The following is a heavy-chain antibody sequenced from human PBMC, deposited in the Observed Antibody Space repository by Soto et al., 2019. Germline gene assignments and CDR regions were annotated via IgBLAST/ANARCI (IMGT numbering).Heavy chain of an antibody. J-gene: IGHJ4*02. V-gene: IGHV1-69*01. CDR2: IIAMFGTA. CDR1: GGTFSSYD. D-gene: IGHD6-25*01. CDR3: AGMAAAKYYFDY. Sequence: QVQLVQSGAEVKKPGSSVKVSCKASGGTFSSYDINWVRQAPGQGLEWLGGIIAMFGTANYAQNFRGRITITADESTSTVYMELNSLRSEATAVYYCAGMAAAKYYFDYWGQGTEVTVSS.